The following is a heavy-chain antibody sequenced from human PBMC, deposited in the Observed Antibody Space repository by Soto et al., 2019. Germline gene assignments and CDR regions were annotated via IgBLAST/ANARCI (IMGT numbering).Heavy chain of an antibody. CDR3: ARLRGYSGYDYFDY. V-gene: IGHV1-18*01. CDR2: ISAYNGNT. CDR1: GYTFTSYG. Sequence: GASVKVSCRASGYTFTSYGISWVRQAPGQGLKWMGWISAYNGNTNYARKLQGRVTMTTDTSTSTAYMELRSLRSDDTAVYYCARLRGYSGYDYFDYWGQGTLVTVSS. D-gene: IGHD5-12*01. J-gene: IGHJ4*02.